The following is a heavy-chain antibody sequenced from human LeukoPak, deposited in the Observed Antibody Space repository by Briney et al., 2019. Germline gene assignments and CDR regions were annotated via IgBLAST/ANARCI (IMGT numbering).Heavy chain of an antibody. CDR2: IYYTGST. J-gene: IGHJ4*02. CDR3: ARECSRSPGY. Sequence: SETLSLTCTVSGGSISSSSYYWGWVRQPPGEGLEWIGTIYYTGSTYYNPSLKSRVTISVDTSKNQFSLKLSSVTAADTAVYYCARECSRSPGYWGQGTLVTVSS. D-gene: IGHD3-22*01. CDR1: GGSISSSSYY. V-gene: IGHV4-39*02.